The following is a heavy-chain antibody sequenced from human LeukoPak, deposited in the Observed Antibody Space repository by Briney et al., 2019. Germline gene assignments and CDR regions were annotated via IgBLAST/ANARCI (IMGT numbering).Heavy chain of an antibody. J-gene: IGHJ6*02. CDR1: GGTFSSYA. V-gene: IGHV1-69*13. D-gene: IGHD6-25*01. CDR2: IIPIFGTA. CDR3: ARGGNTSDLYYGMDV. Sequence: SVTVSCTASGGTFSSYALSWVRQAPGQGLEWMGRIIPIFGTANYAQKFQGRVTITADESTSTAYMELSSLRSEDTAIYYCARGGNTSDLYYGMDVWGQGTTVTVSS.